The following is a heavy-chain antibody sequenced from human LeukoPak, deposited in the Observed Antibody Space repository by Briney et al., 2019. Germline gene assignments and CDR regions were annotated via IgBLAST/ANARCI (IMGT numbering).Heavy chain of an antibody. V-gene: IGHV3-49*04. CDR2: IRSKAYGGTT. CDR3: AIVEPLPSSGIEVAADY. Sequence: HPGGSLRLSCAASGFTFGDYAMAWVRQAPGKGREWVGSIRSKAYGGTTQYAASVKGRFTISRDDSTSIAYVQMNSLKSEGTAVYHCAIVEPLPSSGIEVAADYWGQGTLVTVSS. J-gene: IGHJ4*02. CDR1: GFTFGDYA. D-gene: IGHD6-19*01.